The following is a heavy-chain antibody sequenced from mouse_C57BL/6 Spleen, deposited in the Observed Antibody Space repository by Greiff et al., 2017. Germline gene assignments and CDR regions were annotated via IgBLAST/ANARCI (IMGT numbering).Heavy chain of an antibody. CDR1: GYAFSSYW. V-gene: IGHV1-9*01. J-gene: IGHJ2*01. CDR2: ILPGSGST. CDR3: ARGYDYDD. D-gene: IGHD2-4*01. Sequence: VQLQQSGAELVKPGASVKISCKASGYAFSSYWMNWVKQRPGKGLEWIGEILPGSGSTNYNEQFKGKDTFTADTSSNTAYMQLSSLTTEDSAIYYGARGYDYDDWGQGTTLTVSS.